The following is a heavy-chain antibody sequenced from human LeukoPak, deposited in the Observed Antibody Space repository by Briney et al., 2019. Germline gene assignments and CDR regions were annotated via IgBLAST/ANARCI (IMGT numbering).Heavy chain of an antibody. D-gene: IGHD2/OR15-2a*01. CDR3: ATFHEP. CDR1: GFTFSAYS. V-gene: IGHV3-48*01. CDR2: ISPSNTPA. J-gene: IGHJ5*02. Sequence: GGSPRLSCAASGFTFSAYSMNWVRQAPGKGLEWISYISPSNTPAYADSVKGRFTISRDSAKSSVYLQMDSLRAEDTAVYYCATFHEPWGQGTLVTVSS.